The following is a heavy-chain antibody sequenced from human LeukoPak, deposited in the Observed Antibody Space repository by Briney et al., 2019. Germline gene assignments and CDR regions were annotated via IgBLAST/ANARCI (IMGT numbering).Heavy chain of an antibody. CDR1: GFIFTNYF. D-gene: IGHD3-3*01. CDR2: IKHDGSEK. CDR3: ATDRGWRTSGYYLYYFEY. V-gene: IGHV3-7*01. J-gene: IGHJ4*02. Sequence: GGSLRLSCAASGFIFTNYFMSWVRQAPGKGLEWVASIKHDGSEKYYVDSVRGRLTISRDNTMNSLYLQMSSLRAEDTAVYYCATDRGWRTSGYYLYYFEYWGQGTLVTFSS.